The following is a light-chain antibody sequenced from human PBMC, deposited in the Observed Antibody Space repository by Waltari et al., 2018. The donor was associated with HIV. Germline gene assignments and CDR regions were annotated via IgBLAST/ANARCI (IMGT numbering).Light chain of an antibody. CDR1: QGVSSSY. J-gene: IGKJ1*01. CDR2: GAT. V-gene: IGKV3-20*01. Sequence: EIVLTQSPGTLSLSPGERATLSCRASQGVSSSYLAWYQQKPGQAPRLLNSGATSRATGIPDRVSGSASGTDFTLTINRLEPEDFAVYYCQQYGSSPQTFGQGTKVEIK. CDR3: QQYGSSPQT.